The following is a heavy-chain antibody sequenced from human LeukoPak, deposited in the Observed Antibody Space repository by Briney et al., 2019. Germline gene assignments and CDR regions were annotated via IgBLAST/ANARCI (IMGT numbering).Heavy chain of an antibody. CDR3: ARGYCSSTSCRGGWFDP. J-gene: IGHJ5*02. D-gene: IGHD2-2*01. Sequence: ASVKVSCKASGYTFTRYDINLVRQATGQGLEWMGWMNPNSGNTGYAQKFQGRVTITRNTSISTAYMELSSLRSEDTAVYYCARGYCSSTSCRGGWFDPWGQGTLVTVSS. V-gene: IGHV1-8*03. CDR1: GYTFTRYD. CDR2: MNPNSGNT.